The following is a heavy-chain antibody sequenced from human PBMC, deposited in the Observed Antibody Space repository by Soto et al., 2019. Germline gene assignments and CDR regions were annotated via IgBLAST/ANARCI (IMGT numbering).Heavy chain of an antibody. V-gene: IGHV1-69*12. CDR2: IIPIFGTA. Sequence: QVQLVQSGAEVKKPGSSVKVSCKASGGTFSSYAISWVRQAPGQGLGWMGGIIPIFGTANYAQKFQGRVTITADESTSTAYMALSSLRSQDTAVYYCARSLTGTYYYYAMDVGGKGTTVTVSS. D-gene: IGHD1-20*01. CDR3: ARSLTGTYYYYAMDV. CDR1: GGTFSSYA. J-gene: IGHJ6*04.